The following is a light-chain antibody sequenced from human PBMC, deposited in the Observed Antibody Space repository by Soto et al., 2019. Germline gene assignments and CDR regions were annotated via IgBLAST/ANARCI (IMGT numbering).Light chain of an antibody. J-gene: IGLJ1*01. V-gene: IGLV2-11*01. CDR1: SSDVADYNS. CDR2: DVS. Sequence: QSVLTQPRSVSGSPGQSVTISCTGTSSDVADYNSVSWYQQHPGKAPKLMIYDVSKRPSGVPDRFSGSKSGNTASLTISGLQAEDEADYYCCSYAGTYTYVFGTGTKVTVL. CDR3: CSYAGTYTYV.